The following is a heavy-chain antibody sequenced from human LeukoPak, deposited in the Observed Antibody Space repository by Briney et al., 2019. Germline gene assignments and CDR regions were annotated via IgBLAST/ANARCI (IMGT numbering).Heavy chain of an antibody. Sequence: GGSLRLSCAASGFTFSSYSMNWVRQAPGKGLEWVSSISSASTYIYYADSVKGRFTISRDNAKNSLYLQMNSLRAEDTAVYYCARLDSGYSYGYSPYYFDYWGQGTLVTVSS. CDR1: GFTFSSYS. CDR3: ARLDSGYSYGYSPYYFDY. V-gene: IGHV3-21*01. CDR2: ISSASTYI. D-gene: IGHD5-18*01. J-gene: IGHJ4*02.